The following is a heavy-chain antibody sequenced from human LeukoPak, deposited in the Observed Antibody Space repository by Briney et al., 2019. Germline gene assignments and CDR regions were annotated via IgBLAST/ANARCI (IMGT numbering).Heavy chain of an antibody. CDR2: IYTGGST. CDR1: GFTVSSNY. J-gene: IGHJ3*02. V-gene: IGHV3-66*01. D-gene: IGHD6-19*01. Sequence: GGSLRLSCAASGFTVSSNYMHWVRQAPGKGLEWVSVIYTGGSTNYADSVKGKFSTSRDNSKNTLYLQMNSPRAEDTAVYYCARGSSERAFDIWGQGTMVSIAS. CDR3: ARGSSERAFDI.